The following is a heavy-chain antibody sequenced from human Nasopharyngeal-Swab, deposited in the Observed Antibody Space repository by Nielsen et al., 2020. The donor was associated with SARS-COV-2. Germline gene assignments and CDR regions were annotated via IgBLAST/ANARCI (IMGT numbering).Heavy chain of an antibody. J-gene: IGHJ4*02. D-gene: IGHD3-22*01. CDR2: ISVDNGKT. V-gene: IGHV1-18*01. CDR1: GYTFSRYG. Sequence: ASVKVSCKASGYTFSRYGIGWVRQAPGQGLEWMGWISVDNGKTDYAQKLQGRVTMTTDTSTSTAYMELRSLRSDDTAVYYCARDTIVVVADYWGQGTLVTVSS. CDR3: ARDTIVVVADY.